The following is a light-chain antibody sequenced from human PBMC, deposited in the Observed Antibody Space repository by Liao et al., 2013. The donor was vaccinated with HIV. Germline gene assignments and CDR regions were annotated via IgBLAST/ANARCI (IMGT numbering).Light chain of an antibody. CDR1: SFGNEN. CDR2: QDN. Sequence: SYVLTQPPSVSVAPGKTARITCEAHSFGNENVHWYQQKPGQSPVLVIYQDNKRPSGIPERFSGSNSGNTATLTIRGTQAMDEADYYCQAWDSSTWLFGGGTSLTVL. CDR3: QAWDSSTWL. J-gene: IGLJ3*02. V-gene: IGLV3-1*01.